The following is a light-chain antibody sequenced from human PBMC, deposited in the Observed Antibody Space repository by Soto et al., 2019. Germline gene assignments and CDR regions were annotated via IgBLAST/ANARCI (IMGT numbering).Light chain of an antibody. Sequence: EIVLTQSPATLSVSPWERATLSCRASQSVSSSLAWYRRKPGQAPRLLIYDATNRASGVPARFSGSGSGTDFTLTISSLEPEDFAVYYCQHRANWPLTFGPGTKVDIK. CDR2: DAT. CDR3: QHRANWPLT. J-gene: IGKJ3*01. V-gene: IGKV3-11*01. CDR1: QSVSSS.